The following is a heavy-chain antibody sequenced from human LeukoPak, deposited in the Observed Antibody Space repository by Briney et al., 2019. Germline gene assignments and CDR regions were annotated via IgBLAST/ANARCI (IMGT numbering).Heavy chain of an antibody. D-gene: IGHD4-11*01. CDR1: GGSFSGYY. J-gene: IGHJ4*02. CDR2: INHSGST. CDR3: ARRIGSRNDYRVLYYFDY. V-gene: IGHV4-34*01. Sequence: PSETLSLTCAVYGGSFSGYYWSWIRQPPGKGLEWIGEINHSGSTNYNPSLKSRVTISVDTSKNQFSLKLSSVTAAHTAVYYCARRIGSRNDYRVLYYFDYWGQGTLVTVSS.